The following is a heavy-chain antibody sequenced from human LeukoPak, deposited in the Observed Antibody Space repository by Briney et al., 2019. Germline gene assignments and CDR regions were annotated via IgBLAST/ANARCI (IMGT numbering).Heavy chain of an antibody. CDR3: ARPITMIPKDAFDI. Sequence: PSETLSLTCAVYGGSSSGYYWSWIRQPPGKGLEWIGEINHSGSTNYNPSLKSRVTISVDTSKNQFSLKLSSVTAADTAVYYCARPITMIPKDAFDIWGQGTMVTVSS. V-gene: IGHV4-34*01. J-gene: IGHJ3*02. CDR2: INHSGST. CDR1: GGSSSGYY. D-gene: IGHD3-22*01.